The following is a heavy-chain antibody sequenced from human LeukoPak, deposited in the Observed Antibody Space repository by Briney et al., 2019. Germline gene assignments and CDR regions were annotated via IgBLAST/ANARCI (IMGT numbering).Heavy chain of an antibody. CDR3: VKDSNYDFWSGYYKGFDN. V-gene: IGHV3-20*04. J-gene: IGHJ4*02. CDR1: GFTLDDYG. Sequence: GGSLRLSCAASGFTSGFTLDDYGMNWVRQVPGKGLEWVSGISRDGGRTGYADSVQGRFTISRDNSRNSLHLQMNSLRVEDTAFYYCVKDSNYDFWSGYYKGFDNWGQGTLVTVSS. CDR2: ISRDGGRT. D-gene: IGHD3-3*01.